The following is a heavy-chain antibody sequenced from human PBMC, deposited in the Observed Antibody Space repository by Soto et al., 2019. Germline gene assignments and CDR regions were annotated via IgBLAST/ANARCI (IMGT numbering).Heavy chain of an antibody. CDR1: GYTFTSYG. CDR3: AASQQFDY. CDR2: IITYDGNT. D-gene: IGHD6-13*01. V-gene: IGHV1-18*01. J-gene: IGHJ4*02. Sequence: QVQLVQSGAEVKKPGASVKVSCKASGYTFTSYGSNWVRQAPGQGLEWMGWIITYDGNTNHAQKFQGRVTMTTDTSTSTAYMELRSLSSDDTAVYYCAASQQFDYWGQGTLVTVSS.